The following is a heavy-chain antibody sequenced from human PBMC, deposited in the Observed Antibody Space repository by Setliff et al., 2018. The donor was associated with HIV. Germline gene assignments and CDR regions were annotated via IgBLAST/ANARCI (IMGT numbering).Heavy chain of an antibody. D-gene: IGHD3-9*01. CDR3: SRGHFYDTLTGFYFDY. CDR1: GGSISSGGYF. V-gene: IGHV4-31*03. CDR2: IYYSGTT. Sequence: SETLSLTCTVSGGSISSGGYFWSWIRQLPGKGLEWIGYIYYSGTTSYNPSLKRRLTISLDSSKNQFSLNLRSVTAADTAVYYCSRGHFYDTLTGFYFDYWGQGALVTVSS. J-gene: IGHJ4*02.